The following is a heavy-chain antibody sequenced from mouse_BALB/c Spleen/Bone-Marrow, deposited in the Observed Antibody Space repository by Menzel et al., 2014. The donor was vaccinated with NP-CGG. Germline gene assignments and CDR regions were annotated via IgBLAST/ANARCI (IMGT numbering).Heavy chain of an antibody. Sequence: EVKVVDSGGGLVQPGGSLKLSCAASGFDFXRYWMSWVRQAPGKGLEWIGEINPESSTINYTPSLKDKFIISRDNAKNTLFLQMTKVRSEDTALYYCAGLNYYGNLFVWGAGTTVTVSS. CDR3: AGLNYYGNLFV. J-gene: IGHJ1*01. V-gene: IGHV4-1*02. CDR1: GFDFXRYW. D-gene: IGHD1-1*01. CDR2: INPESSTI.